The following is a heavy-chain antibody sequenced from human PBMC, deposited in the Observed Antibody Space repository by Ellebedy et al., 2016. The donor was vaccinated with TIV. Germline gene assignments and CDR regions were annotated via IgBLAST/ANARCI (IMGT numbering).Heavy chain of an antibody. CDR3: STYSGWHVRWYLNL. V-gene: IGHV3-15*01. J-gene: IGHJ2*01. CDR2: SKSKAYGGTT. CDR1: GFTFSNAW. D-gene: IGHD6-19*01. Sequence: GESLKIPCAASGFTFSNAWMNWVRQAPGKGREWVGRSKSKAYGGTTDYAAPVKGRFNISREDSNSTVYLQIHDLKTEDTAVYYCSTYSGWHVRWYLNLWGRGTLVTVSS.